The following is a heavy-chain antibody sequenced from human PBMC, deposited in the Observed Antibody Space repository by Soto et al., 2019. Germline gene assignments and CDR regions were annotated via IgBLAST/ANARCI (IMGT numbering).Heavy chain of an antibody. CDR3: SRELDFGYYYGMDV. CDR2: ISSSGSTI. J-gene: IGHJ6*02. V-gene: IGHV3-11*01. D-gene: IGHD3-3*01. CDR1: GFTFSDYY. Sequence: QVQLVESGGGLVKPGGSLRLSCAASGFTFSDYYMSWIRQAPGKGLEWVSDISSSGSTIYYADSVKGRFTISRDNAKNSLYLQMNSLRAEDTAVYYFSRELDFGYYYGMDVWGQGTTVTVSS.